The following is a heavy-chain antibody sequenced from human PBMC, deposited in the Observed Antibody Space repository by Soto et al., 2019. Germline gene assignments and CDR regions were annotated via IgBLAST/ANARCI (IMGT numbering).Heavy chain of an antibody. CDR2: IYYSGST. D-gene: IGHD3-10*01. CDR3: ARVRITMVRGVPLDYYYYMDV. CDR1: GGSISSYY. Sequence: SETLSLTCTVSGGSISSYYWSWIRQPPGKGLEWIGYIYYSGSTNYNPSLKSRVTISVDTSKNQFSLKLSSVTAADTAVYYCARVRITMVRGVPLDYYYYMDVWGKGTTVTVSS. V-gene: IGHV4-59*01. J-gene: IGHJ6*03.